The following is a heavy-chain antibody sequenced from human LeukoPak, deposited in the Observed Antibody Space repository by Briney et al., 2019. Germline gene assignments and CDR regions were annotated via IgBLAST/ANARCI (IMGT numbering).Heavy chain of an antibody. J-gene: IGHJ4*02. CDR3: ARGHWGFDY. D-gene: IGHD7-27*01. V-gene: IGHV4-34*01. Sequence: PSETLSLTCAVYGGSFSGYYWSWIRQPPGKGLEWIGEINHSGSTNYHPSLKSRVTISVDTSKNQFSLKLSSVTAADTAVYYCARGHWGFDYWGQGTLVTVSS. CDR2: INHSGST. CDR1: GGSFSGYY.